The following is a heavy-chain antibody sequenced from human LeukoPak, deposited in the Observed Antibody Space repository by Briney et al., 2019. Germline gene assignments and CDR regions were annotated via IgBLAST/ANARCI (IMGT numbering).Heavy chain of an antibody. CDR1: AGSISSYY. D-gene: IGHD3-3*01. CDR2: IYTSGST. CDR3: ATSRYDFTGRYYPGMHV. J-gene: IGHJ6*02. V-gene: IGHV4-4*07. Sequence: KPSETLSLTCTVSAGSISSYYWSWIRQPAGKGLEWIGRIYTSGSTNYNPSLKSRVTMSVDTSKNQFSLNLTSVTAADTAVYYCATSRYDFTGRYYPGMHVWGQGTTVTVSS.